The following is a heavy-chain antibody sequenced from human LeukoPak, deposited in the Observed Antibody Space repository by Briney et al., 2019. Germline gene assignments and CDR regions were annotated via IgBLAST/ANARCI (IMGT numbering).Heavy chain of an antibody. V-gene: IGHV4-34*01. CDR3: ATQGVTMAVNWFDP. D-gene: IGHD3-10*01. CDR2: INHSGST. CDR1: GGSFSGYY. Sequence: SETLSLTCAVYGGSFSGYYWSWIRQPPGKGLEWIGEINHSGSTNYNPSLKSRVTISVDTSKNQFSLKLGSVTAADTAVYYCATQGVTMAVNWFDPWGQGTLVTVSS. J-gene: IGHJ5*02.